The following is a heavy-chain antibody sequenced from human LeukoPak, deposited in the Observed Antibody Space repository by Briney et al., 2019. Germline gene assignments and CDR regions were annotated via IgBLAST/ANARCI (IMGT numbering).Heavy chain of an antibody. Sequence: ASVKVSCKASGYTFTSYAMNWVRQAPGQGLEWMGWINTNTGNPTYAQGFTGRFVFSLDTSVSTAYLQISSLKAEDTAVYYCAREGRKPYYDFWSGYYDYYFDYWGQGTLVTVSS. CDR2: INTNTGNP. J-gene: IGHJ4*02. V-gene: IGHV7-4-1*02. CDR3: AREGRKPYYDFWSGYYDYYFDY. CDR1: GYTFTSYA. D-gene: IGHD3-3*01.